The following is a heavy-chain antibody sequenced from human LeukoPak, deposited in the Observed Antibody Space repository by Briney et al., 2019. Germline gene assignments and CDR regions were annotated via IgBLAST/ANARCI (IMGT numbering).Heavy chain of an antibody. CDR1: GGTFSSYA. Sequence: EASVKVSCKASGGTFSSYAISWVRQAPGQGLEWMGRIIPILGIANYAQKFQGRVTITADKSTSTAYMELGSLRSEDTAVYYCARDTYDILTGDQTTFVDYWGQGTLVTVSS. D-gene: IGHD3-9*01. J-gene: IGHJ4*02. V-gene: IGHV1-69*04. CDR2: IIPILGIA. CDR3: ARDTYDILTGDQTTFVDY.